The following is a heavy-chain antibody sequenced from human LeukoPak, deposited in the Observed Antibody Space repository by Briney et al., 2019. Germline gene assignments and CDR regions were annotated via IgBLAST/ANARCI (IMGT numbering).Heavy chain of an antibody. D-gene: IGHD1-26*01. Sequence: SETLSLTRTVSGGSISSYYWSWIRQPPGKGLEWIGYIYYSGSTNYNPSLKSRVTISVDTSKNQFSLKLSSVTAADTAVYYCARGPLGAPAGNWFDPWGQGTLVTVSS. CDR1: GGSISSYY. CDR3: ARGPLGAPAGNWFDP. V-gene: IGHV4-59*01. CDR2: IYYSGST. J-gene: IGHJ5*02.